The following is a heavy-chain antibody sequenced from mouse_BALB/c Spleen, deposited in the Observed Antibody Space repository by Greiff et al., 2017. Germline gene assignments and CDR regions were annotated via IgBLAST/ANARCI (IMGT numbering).Heavy chain of an antibody. D-gene: IGHD4-1*01. J-gene: IGHJ4*01. CDR1: GYTFTSYN. V-gene: IGHV1-12*01. Sequence: QVQLKQPGAELVKPGASVKMSCKASGYTFTSYNMHWVKQTPGQGLEWIGAIYPGNGDTSYNQKFKGKATLTADKSSSTAYMQLSSLTSEDSAVYYCARSGDWDDAMDYWGQGTSVTVSS. CDR2: IYPGNGDT. CDR3: ARSGDWDDAMDY.